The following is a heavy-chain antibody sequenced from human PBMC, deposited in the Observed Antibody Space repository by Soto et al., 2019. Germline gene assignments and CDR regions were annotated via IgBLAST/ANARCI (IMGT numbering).Heavy chain of an antibody. CDR2: IYWDDDK. V-gene: IGHV2-5*02. J-gene: IGHJ5*02. Sequence: QITLKESGPTLVKPTQTLTLTCTFSGFSLSTSGVGVGWIRQPPGKALEWLALIYWDDDKRYSPSLKSRLTITKDTSKNQVVLTLTNVDPVDTATYYCAHRPPSDSSGSNNWFYPWGQGTLVTFSS. CDR1: GFSLSTSGVG. CDR3: AHRPPSDSSGSNNWFYP. D-gene: IGHD3-22*01.